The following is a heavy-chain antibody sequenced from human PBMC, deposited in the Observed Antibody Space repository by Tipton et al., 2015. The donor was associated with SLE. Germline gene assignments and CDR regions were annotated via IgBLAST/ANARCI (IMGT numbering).Heavy chain of an antibody. J-gene: IGHJ4*02. CDR2: IFHIGSA. D-gene: IGHD2-21*01. V-gene: IGHV4-39*07. Sequence: TLSLTCTVSGGSISSSSYYWAWIRQPPGKGLEWIGHIFHIGSAYYNPSLKSRVTISIDTSTNQFSLKVTSVTAADTAVYYCARSPTPALAKGGTFDYWGQGTLVSVSS. CDR1: GGSISSSSYY. CDR3: ARSPTPALAKGGTFDY.